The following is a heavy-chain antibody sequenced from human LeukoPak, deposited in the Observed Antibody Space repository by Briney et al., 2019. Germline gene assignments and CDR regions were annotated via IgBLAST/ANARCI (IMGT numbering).Heavy chain of an antibody. Sequence: PGGSLRLSCAASGFTFSDYYMSWIRQAPGKGLEWVSYISSSSSYTNYADSVKGRFTISRDNAKNLLYLQMNSLRAEDTAVYYCARDRTVTTREGAFDIWGQGTMVTVSS. J-gene: IGHJ3*02. CDR3: ARDRTVTTREGAFDI. V-gene: IGHV3-11*06. CDR1: GFTFSDYY. CDR2: ISSSSSYT. D-gene: IGHD4-17*01.